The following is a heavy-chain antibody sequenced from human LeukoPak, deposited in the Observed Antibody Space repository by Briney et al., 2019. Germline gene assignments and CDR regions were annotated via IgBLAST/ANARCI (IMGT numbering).Heavy chain of an antibody. CDR3: ARGTYDILTGTSLFAYYGMDV. Sequence: ASVKVSCKTSGGTFNSYTISWVRQAPGQGLEWMGGIIPIFGTANYAQEFQGRVTITADESTTTAYMELSSLRSEDTAVYYCARGTYDILTGTSLFAYYGMDVWGQGTTVTVSS. J-gene: IGHJ6*02. D-gene: IGHD3-9*01. CDR2: IIPIFGTA. V-gene: IGHV1-69*13. CDR1: GGTFNSYT.